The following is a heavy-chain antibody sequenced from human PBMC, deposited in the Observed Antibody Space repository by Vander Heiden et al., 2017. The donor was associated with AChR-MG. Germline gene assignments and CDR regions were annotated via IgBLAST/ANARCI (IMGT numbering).Heavy chain of an antibody. CDR1: GLTVSSNY. CDR2: IYSGGTT. D-gene: IGHD1-26*01. CDR3: ARDQNSRFSGGMDV. J-gene: IGHJ6*02. V-gene: IGHV3-66*01. Sequence: EVQLVESGGGLVQPGGSLRLSRAASGLTVSSNYMNWVRQAPGKGLEWVSVIYSGGTTYYADSVKGRFTISRDNSKNTLYPQMNSLRAEDTAVYYCARDQNSRFSGGMDVWGQGTTVTVSS.